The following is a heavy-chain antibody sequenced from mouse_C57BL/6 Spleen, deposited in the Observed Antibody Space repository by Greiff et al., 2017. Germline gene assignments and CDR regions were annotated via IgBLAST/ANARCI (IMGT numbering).Heavy chain of an antibody. V-gene: IGHV1-59*01. J-gene: IGHJ3*01. CDR1: GYTFTSYW. CDR2: IDPSDSYT. D-gene: IGHD4-1*02. Sequence: QVQLQQPGAELVRPGTSVKLSCKASGYTFTSYWMHWVKQRPGQGLEWIGVIDPSDSYTNYNQKFQGKATLTVDTSSSTAYMQLSSLTSEDSAVYYCARASTGTRAWFAYWGQGTLVTVSA. CDR3: ARASTGTRAWFAY.